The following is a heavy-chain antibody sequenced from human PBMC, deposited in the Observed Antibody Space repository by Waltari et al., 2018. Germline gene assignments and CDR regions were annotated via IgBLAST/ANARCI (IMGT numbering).Heavy chain of an antibody. D-gene: IGHD2-2*01. Sequence: QVQLQQWGAGLLKPSETLSLTCAVYGGSFSGYYWSWIRQPPGKGLEWTGEINHSGSTNYNPSLKSRVTISVDTSKNQFSLKLSSVTAADTAVYYCAITSPKLGYCSSTSCPNYYYYGMDVWGQGTTVTVSS. V-gene: IGHV4-34*01. CDR1: GGSFSGYY. CDR3: AITSPKLGYCSSTSCPNYYYYGMDV. J-gene: IGHJ6*02. CDR2: INHSGST.